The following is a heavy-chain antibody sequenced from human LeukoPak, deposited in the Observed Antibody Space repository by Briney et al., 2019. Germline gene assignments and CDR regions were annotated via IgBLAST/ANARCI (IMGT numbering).Heavy chain of an antibody. Sequence: GGSLRLSCAASGFTFSSYSMNWVRQAPGKGLEWVSYISSSSSTIYYADSVKGRFTISRDNAKNTLYLQMNSLRAEDTAVYYCARDRDIVGYMDVWGKGTTVTVSS. J-gene: IGHJ6*03. CDR2: ISSSSSTI. V-gene: IGHV3-48*04. CDR3: ARDRDIVGYMDV. CDR1: GFTFSSYS. D-gene: IGHD2-15*01.